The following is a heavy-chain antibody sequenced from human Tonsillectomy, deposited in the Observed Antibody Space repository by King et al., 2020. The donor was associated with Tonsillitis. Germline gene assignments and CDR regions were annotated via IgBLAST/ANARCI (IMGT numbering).Heavy chain of an antibody. CDR2: ISATSTYI. CDR3: ARGSGSPEDAFDI. Sequence: VQLVESGGGLVKPGGSLRLSCAASGFSFRTYLMYWVRQAPGKGLEWVSSISATSTYISYADSVKGRFTISRDNAKNSLYLQMHSLRAEDTAVYFCARGSGSPEDAFDIWGKGTMVTVSS. CDR1: GFSFRTYL. J-gene: IGHJ3*02. V-gene: IGHV3-21*01. D-gene: IGHD3-10*01.